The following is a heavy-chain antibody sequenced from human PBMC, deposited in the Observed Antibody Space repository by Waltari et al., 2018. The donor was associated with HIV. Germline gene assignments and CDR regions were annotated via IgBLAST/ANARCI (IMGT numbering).Heavy chain of an antibody. CDR2: IWYDGSNK. Sequence: QVQLVASGGGVVQYGRSLRLSCVASGFTFSSYGIHWVRQAPGMGLEWVEVIWYDGSNKYYADSVKGRFSICRDNSKSTVYLQMNSLRAEDTAEYYCARDSITVSGTFDYWGQGTLVTVSS. D-gene: IGHD6-19*01. V-gene: IGHV3-33*01. CDR1: GFTFSSYG. CDR3: ARDSITVSGTFDY. J-gene: IGHJ4*02.